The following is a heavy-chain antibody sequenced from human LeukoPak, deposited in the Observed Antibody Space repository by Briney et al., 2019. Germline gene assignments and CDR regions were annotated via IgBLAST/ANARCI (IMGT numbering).Heavy chain of an antibody. Sequence: SETLSLTCTVSGGSISSYYWSWIRQPPGKGLEWIGYIYYSGSTNYNPSLKSRVTISVDTSKNQFSLKLSSVTAADTAVYYCARATYYYDTTGAFDIWGQGTMVTVSS. V-gene: IGHV4-59*01. CDR3: ARATYYYDTTGAFDI. J-gene: IGHJ3*02. CDR1: GGSISSYY. D-gene: IGHD3-22*01. CDR2: IYYSGST.